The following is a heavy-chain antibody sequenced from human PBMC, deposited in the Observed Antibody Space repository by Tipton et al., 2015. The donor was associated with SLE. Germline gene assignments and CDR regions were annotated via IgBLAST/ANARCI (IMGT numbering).Heavy chain of an antibody. Sequence: GLVKPSETLSLTCTVSGGSISSYYWSWIRQPPGKGLEWIGYIYYSGSTNYNPSLKSRVTISVDTSKNQFALRLRSVTAADTAVYFCARLGSTTYLTLDGFYFDYWGQGTRVTVSS. CDR1: GGSISSYY. D-gene: IGHD2/OR15-2a*01. V-gene: IGHV4-59*12. CDR3: ARLGSTTYLTLDGFYFDY. J-gene: IGHJ4*02. CDR2: IYYSGST.